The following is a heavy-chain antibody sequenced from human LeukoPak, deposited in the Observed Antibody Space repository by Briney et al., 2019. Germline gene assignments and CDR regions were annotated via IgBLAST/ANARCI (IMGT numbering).Heavy chain of an antibody. J-gene: IGHJ4*02. CDR3: AKNSNSYPKYYFDY. CDR2: ISSSGSTI. CDR1: GFTFSSYE. V-gene: IGHV3-48*03. Sequence: PGGSLRLSCAASGFTFSSYEMNWVRQAPGKGLEWVSYISSSGSTIYYADSVKGRFTISRDNAKNSLYLQMNSLRAEDTAVYYCAKNSNSYPKYYFDYWGQGTLVPVSS. D-gene: IGHD5-18*01.